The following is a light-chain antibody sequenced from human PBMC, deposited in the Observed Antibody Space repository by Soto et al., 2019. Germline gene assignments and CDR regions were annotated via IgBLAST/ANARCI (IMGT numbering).Light chain of an antibody. Sequence: DIKMSQSPSTLSASVGDRVTIPCRASQSISSWLAWYQQKPGKAPKLLIYDASSLESGVPSRFSGSGSGTEFTLTISSLQPDDFATYYCQQYNSYPWTFCQGTNVDIK. J-gene: IGKJ1*01. V-gene: IGKV1-5*01. CDR2: DAS. CDR3: QQYNSYPWT. CDR1: QSISSW.